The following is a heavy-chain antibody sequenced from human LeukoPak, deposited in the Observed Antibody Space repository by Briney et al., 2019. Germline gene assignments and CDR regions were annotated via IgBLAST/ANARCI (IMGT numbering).Heavy chain of an antibody. CDR1: GGSMSSYY. CDR2: IYHSGST. V-gene: IGHV4-59*01. J-gene: IGHJ4*02. D-gene: IGHD5-24*01. CDR3: ARGPRWAVYLYY. Sequence: SETLSLTCSVSGGSMSSYYWSWIRQSPGKGLEWIGYIYHSGSTDYNSSLKSRVTISEDTSKKQFSLKVSSVTAADTAVYYCARGPRWAVYLYYWGQGTLVTVSS.